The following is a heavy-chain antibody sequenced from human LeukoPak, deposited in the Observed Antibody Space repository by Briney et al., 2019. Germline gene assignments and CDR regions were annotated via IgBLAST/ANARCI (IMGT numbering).Heavy chain of an antibody. CDR2: MNPNSGNT. J-gene: IGHJ6*03. CDR1: GYTFTSYD. CDR3: ARTLTVYYYYYYMDV. V-gene: IGHV1-8*03. D-gene: IGHD4-11*01. Sequence: ASVKVSCKASGYTFTSYDINWVRQATGQGLEWMGSMNPNSGNTGYAQKFQGRVTITRNTSISTAYMELSSLRSEDTAVYYCARTLTVYYYYYYMDVWRKGTTVAVSS.